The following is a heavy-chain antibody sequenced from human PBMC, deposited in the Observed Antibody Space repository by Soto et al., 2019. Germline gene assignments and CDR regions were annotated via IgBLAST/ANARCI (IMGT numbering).Heavy chain of an antibody. CDR1: GYTFTSYA. CDR2: INADNGNT. V-gene: IGHV1-3*01. CDR3: ARDYDILTGRLDY. Sequence: QVQLVQSGAEVKKPGASVKVSCKASGYTFTSYAMHWVRKAPGQRLEWMGWINADNGNTKHSQKFQGRVTITRDTSASTAYLELSSLRSEDTAVYYCARDYDILTGRLDYWGQGTLVTVSS. D-gene: IGHD3-9*01. J-gene: IGHJ4*02.